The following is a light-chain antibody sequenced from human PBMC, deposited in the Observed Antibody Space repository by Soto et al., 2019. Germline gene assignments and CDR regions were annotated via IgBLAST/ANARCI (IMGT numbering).Light chain of an antibody. CDR2: DAS. J-gene: IGKJ1*01. Sequence: EIVLTQSPGTLSLSPGERATLSCRASQSVSSSYLAWYQQRPGQAPRLLTYDASSRATGIPDRFSGSGSGTDFTLTISILEPEDFAVYYCQQFGSSRWTFGQGTKVEI. CDR3: QQFGSSRWT. CDR1: QSVSSSY. V-gene: IGKV3-20*01.